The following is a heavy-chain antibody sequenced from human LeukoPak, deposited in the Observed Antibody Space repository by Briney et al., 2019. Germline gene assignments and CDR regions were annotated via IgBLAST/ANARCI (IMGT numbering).Heavy chain of an antibody. D-gene: IGHD3-16*01. Sequence: GESLKISCKGSGYTFTNYWISWVRQMPGKDLKWMGRIDPSDSYTNYSPSFQGHVTISADKSISTAYLQWSSLQASDTAMYYCASLASTNMNVDFWGQGTLVTVSS. J-gene: IGHJ4*02. V-gene: IGHV5-10-1*01. CDR2: IDPSDSYT. CDR3: ASLASTNMNVDF. CDR1: GYTFTNYW.